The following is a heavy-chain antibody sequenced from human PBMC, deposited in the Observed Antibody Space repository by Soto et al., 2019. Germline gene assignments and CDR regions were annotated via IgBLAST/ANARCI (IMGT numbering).Heavy chain of an antibody. CDR2: IFADNER. Sequence: GSGPTLVNPTETLTLTCTVSGFSLTTGKMGVSWIRQPPGKALEWLAHIFADNERSYSTSLQGGLTISKDTSGSQVVLSMTNVDPVGTATYYCARMNVDSYQFYYAMDVWGQGTTVTVSS. CDR3: ARMNVDSYQFYYAMDV. D-gene: IGHD4-17*01. J-gene: IGHJ6*02. V-gene: IGHV2-26*01. CDR1: GFSLTTGKMG.